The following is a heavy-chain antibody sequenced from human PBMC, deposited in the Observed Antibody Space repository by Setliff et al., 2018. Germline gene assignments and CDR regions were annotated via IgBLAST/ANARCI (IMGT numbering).Heavy chain of an antibody. CDR3: RFWSGYYKNDY. CDR2: VSHSGST. J-gene: IGHJ4*01. Sequence: PGGSLRLSCAASGFAFGTYGMHWVRQPPGKGLEWLGEVSHSGSTNYKPSLKGRVSISVDTSKNQFSLKLSSVTAADTAIYYCRFWSGYYKNDYWGQGTLVTVSS. CDR1: GFAFGTYG. D-gene: IGHD3-3*01. V-gene: IGHV4-34*01.